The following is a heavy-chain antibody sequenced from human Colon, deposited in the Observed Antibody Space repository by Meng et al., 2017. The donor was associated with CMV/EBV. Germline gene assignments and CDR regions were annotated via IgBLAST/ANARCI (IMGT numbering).Heavy chain of an antibody. J-gene: IGHJ6*02. V-gene: IGHV3-23*01. D-gene: IGHD3/OR15-3a*01. Sequence: GESLKISCAASGFIFNKYAVAWVRQAPGKGLEWVSSISGSEGSIYYADSAKGRFTISRDNGKNTLYLQMNGLRTEDTAVYYCSVILASGPRRYYGMNVWGQGTAVTVSS. CDR3: SVILASGPRRYYGMNV. CDR1: GFIFNKYA. CDR2: ISGSEGSI.